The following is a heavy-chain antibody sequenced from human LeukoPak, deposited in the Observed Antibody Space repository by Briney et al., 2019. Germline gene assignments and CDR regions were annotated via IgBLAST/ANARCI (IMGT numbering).Heavy chain of an antibody. V-gene: IGHV3-74*01. Sequence: GGSLRLSCAASGFTFSSYWMHWVRQAPGKGLVWVSRINNDGSSTSYADSVKGRFTISRDNAKNTLYLQMNSLRAEDTAVYYCARENSGSHPFDPWGQGTLVTVSS. CDR3: ARENSGSHPFDP. J-gene: IGHJ5*02. D-gene: IGHD1-26*01. CDR1: GFTFSSYW. CDR2: INNDGSST.